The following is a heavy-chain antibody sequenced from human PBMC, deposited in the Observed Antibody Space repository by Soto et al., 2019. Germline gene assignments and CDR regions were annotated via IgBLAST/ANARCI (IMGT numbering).Heavy chain of an antibody. V-gene: IGHV3-30*18. CDR2: ISYDGSNK. Sequence: QVQLVESGGGVVQPGRSLRLSCAASGFTFSSYGMHWVRQAPGKGLEWVAVISYDGSNKYYADSVKGRFTISRDNSKNTLYLQMNSLRAEDTAVYYCAKDIEGGSANIFDYWGQGTLVTVSS. CDR3: AKDIEGGSANIFDY. D-gene: IGHD1-26*01. CDR1: GFTFSSYG. J-gene: IGHJ4*02.